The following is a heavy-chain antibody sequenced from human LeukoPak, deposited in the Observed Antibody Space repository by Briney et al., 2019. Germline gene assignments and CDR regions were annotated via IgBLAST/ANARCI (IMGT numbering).Heavy chain of an antibody. D-gene: IGHD1-7*01. Sequence: GGSLRLSCAASGFTFSSYNMNWVRQAPGKGLEWVSSISGSSTYIYYADSLEGRFTISRDNAKNSLYLQMNSLRAEDTAVYYCARGGNYPYYFDYWGQGTLVTVSS. J-gene: IGHJ4*02. CDR3: ARGGNYPYYFDY. CDR1: GFTFSSYN. V-gene: IGHV3-21*01. CDR2: ISGSSTYI.